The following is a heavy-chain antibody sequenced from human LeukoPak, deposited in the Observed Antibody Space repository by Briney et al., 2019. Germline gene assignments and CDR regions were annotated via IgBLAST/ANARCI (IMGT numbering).Heavy chain of an antibody. D-gene: IGHD6-19*01. V-gene: IGHV4-59*01. CDR1: GGSFSGYY. CDR3: ASGYSSGWYPY. Sequence: PSETLSLTCAVYGGSFSGYYWSWLRQPPGKGLEWIGYIYYSGSTNYNPSLKSRVTISVDTSKNQFSLKLSSVTAADTAVYYCASGYSSGWYPYWGQGTLVTVSS. CDR2: IYYSGST. J-gene: IGHJ4*02.